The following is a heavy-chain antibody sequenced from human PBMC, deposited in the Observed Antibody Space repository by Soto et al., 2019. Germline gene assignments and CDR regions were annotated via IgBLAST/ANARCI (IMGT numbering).Heavy chain of an antibody. CDR2: IYWDDDK. V-gene: IGHV2-5*02. J-gene: IGHJ4*02. CDR1: GFSLTTSGVG. CDR3: AQRSHIYGSLAY. Sequence: QITLKESGPTLVKPTQTLTLTCTFSGFSLTTSGVGVGWIRQPPGEALEWLAIIYWDDDKLYSPSLKSRLTITTDTSKNQVVPTMTNMAPVDTATYFCAQRSHIYGSLAYWGQGTLVTVSS. D-gene: IGHD3-10*01.